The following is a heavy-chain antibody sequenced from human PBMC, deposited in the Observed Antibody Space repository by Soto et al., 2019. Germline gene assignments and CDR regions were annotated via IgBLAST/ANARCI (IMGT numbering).Heavy chain of an antibody. CDR3: AKHVRGAVTMNWFDP. V-gene: IGHV4-39*01. Sequence: SETLSLTCTVSGGSIISSNFYWGWIRQPPGKGLEWIGSVEYGGSTYDNPSLKSRVTLSADTSKNQFSLKLTSVTAADTAIYYCAKHVRGAVTMNWFDPWGHGTLVTVSS. CDR1: GGSIISSNFY. CDR2: VEYGGST. J-gene: IGHJ5*02. D-gene: IGHD3-10*02.